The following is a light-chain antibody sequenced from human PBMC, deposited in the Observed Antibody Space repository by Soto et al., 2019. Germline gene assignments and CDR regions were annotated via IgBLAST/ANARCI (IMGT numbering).Light chain of an antibody. CDR1: QSVSSY. CDR3: QQYGSSPGT. CDR2: DTS. Sequence: VLTQSPATLSLSPGERATLSCRASQSVSSYLAWYQQKPGQAPRLLIYDTSNRATGVPARFSGSGSGTDFTLTISRLEAEDFAVYYCQQYGSSPGTFGQGTKVEIK. V-gene: IGKV3-20*01. J-gene: IGKJ1*01.